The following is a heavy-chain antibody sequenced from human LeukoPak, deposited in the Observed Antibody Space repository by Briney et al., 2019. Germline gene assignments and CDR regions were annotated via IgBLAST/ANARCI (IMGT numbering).Heavy chain of an antibody. Sequence: GGSLRLSCAASGFTFSSYAISSVRHAPGKGLEWVSAIRGSGGSTYYADSVKGRFTISRDNSKNTLYLQMNSLRAEDTAVYYCAKDRAIPPYCGGDCYPGDAFDIWGQGTMVTVSS. D-gene: IGHD2-21*02. V-gene: IGHV3-23*01. CDR2: IRGSGGST. J-gene: IGHJ3*02. CDR3: AKDRAIPPYCGGDCYPGDAFDI. CDR1: GFTFSSYA.